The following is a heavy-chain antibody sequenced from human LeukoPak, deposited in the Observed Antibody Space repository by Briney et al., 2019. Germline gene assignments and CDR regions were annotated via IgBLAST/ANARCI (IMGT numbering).Heavy chain of an antibody. D-gene: IGHD3-16*02. Sequence: ASVKVSCKASGYTFTSYGISWLRQAPGQGLEWMGSISPYNGNTNYAERLQGRVIMTTDTSTRTAYMVLRSLRSDDTAVFYCARDQYDYVWGSYRPYFDYWGQGTLVTVSS. V-gene: IGHV1-18*04. CDR2: ISPYNGNT. J-gene: IGHJ4*02. CDR1: GYTFTSYG. CDR3: ARDQYDYVWGSYRPYFDY.